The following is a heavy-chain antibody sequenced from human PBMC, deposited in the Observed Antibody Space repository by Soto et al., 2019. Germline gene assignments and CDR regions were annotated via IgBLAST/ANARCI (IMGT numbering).Heavy chain of an antibody. V-gene: IGHV3-30-3*01. CDR2: ISYDGSNK. CDR1: GFTFSSYA. CDR3: ARDWGLEAELDY. Sequence: QVQLVESGGGVVQPGRSLRLSCAASGFTFSSYAMHWVRQAPGKGLEWVAVISYDGSNKYYADSVKGRFTISIDNSKNTLYLQMNSLRAEDTAVYYCARDWGLEAELDYWGQGTLVTVSS. J-gene: IGHJ4*02. D-gene: IGHD1-1*01.